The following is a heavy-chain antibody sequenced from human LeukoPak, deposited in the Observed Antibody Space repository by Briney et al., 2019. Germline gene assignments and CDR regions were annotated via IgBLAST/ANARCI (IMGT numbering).Heavy chain of an antibody. J-gene: IGHJ5*02. CDR3: ARGKKAGYYRLPFDP. CDR1: GGSISSGDYY. D-gene: IGHD3-9*01. CDR2: IYYSGST. V-gene: IGHV4-30-4*01. Sequence: PSETLSLTCTVSGGSISSGDYYWSWIRQPPGKGLEWIGYIYYSGSTYYNPSLESRVTKSVDTSKNQFSLKLSSVTAADTAVYYCARGKKAGYYRLPFDPWGQGTLVTVSS.